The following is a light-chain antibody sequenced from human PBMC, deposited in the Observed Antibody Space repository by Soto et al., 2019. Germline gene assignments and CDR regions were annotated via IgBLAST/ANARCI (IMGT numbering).Light chain of an antibody. CDR1: QRISSS. Sequence: AIQLTQSPSSLSASVGDRVTITCRASQRISSSLAWYQQKPGKGPKRLIYDASSLESGVPSRFSCSGSGTDFTLAISSLQPEDFATYFCQQFNSYPLTYCQGTRLEIK. CDR2: DAS. CDR3: QQFNSYPLT. J-gene: IGKJ5*01. V-gene: IGKV1-13*02.